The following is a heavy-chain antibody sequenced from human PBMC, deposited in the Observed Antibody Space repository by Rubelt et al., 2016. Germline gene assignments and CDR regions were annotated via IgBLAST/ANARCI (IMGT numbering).Heavy chain of an antibody. J-gene: IGHJ4*02. CDR3: ARWSTKTVAVDF. V-gene: IGHV4-34*01. CDR1: GGSFSGYY. D-gene: IGHD1-1*01. CDR2: INHSGST. Sequence: QVQLQQWGAGLLKPSETLSLTCAVYGGSFSGYYWSWIRQPPGKGLEWIGEINHSGSTNYNPSLKSRVTVSIDTSKNQCSLKRTSGTAADTAVYYGARWSTKTVAVDFWGQGILVTVSS.